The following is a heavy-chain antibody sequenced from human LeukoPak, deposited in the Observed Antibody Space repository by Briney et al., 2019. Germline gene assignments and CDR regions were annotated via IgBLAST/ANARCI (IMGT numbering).Heavy chain of an antibody. CDR3: ARRMLGGYDAFDV. V-gene: IGHV1-18*01. CDR1: GYTFTSYG. Sequence: GASVKVSCKASGYTFTSYGISWVRQAPGQGLEWMGWISAYNGNTNYAQKLQGRVTMTTDTSTRTAYVELRSLRSDDTAVYYCARRMLGGYDAFDVWGQGTMVTVSS. J-gene: IGHJ3*01. D-gene: IGHD5-12*01. CDR2: ISAYNGNT.